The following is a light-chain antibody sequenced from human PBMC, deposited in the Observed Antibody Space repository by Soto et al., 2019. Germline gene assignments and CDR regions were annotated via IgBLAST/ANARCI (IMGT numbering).Light chain of an antibody. CDR1: SSDVGGYNY. CDR3: SSYTSSSTSV. Sequence: QSALTQPASVSGSPGQTITISCTGTSSDVGGYNYVSWYQQHPGKAPKLMIYDVSNRPSGVSNRFSGSKSGNTASLTISGLQAEDEADYYSSSYTSSSTSVFGGGTKVTVL. CDR2: DVS. V-gene: IGLV2-14*01. J-gene: IGLJ2*01.